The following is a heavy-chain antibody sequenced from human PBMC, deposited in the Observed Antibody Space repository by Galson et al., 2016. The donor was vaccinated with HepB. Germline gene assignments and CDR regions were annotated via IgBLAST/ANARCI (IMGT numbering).Heavy chain of an antibody. CDR3: AKVLGAGYCGGSSCAMDV. CDR1: GFIVSDYW. D-gene: IGHD2-15*01. V-gene: IGHV3-23*01. J-gene: IGHJ6*02. CDR2: ISSSGGST. Sequence: SLRLSCAASGFIVSDYWVHWVRQPPGKGLEWVSTISSSGGSTYFADSVKGRFTISRDNSKNTLYLQMNSLRAEDTAVHYCAKVLGAGYCGGSSCAMDVWGQGTTVTVSS.